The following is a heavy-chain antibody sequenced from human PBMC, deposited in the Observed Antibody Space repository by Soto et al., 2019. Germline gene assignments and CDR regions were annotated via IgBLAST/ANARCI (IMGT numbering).Heavy chain of an antibody. D-gene: IGHD3-10*01. CDR1: GFSFKNYA. J-gene: IGHJ4*01. CDR3: ARGVRAETYYNAFDY. Sequence: HVQLVESGGGVVQPGSSLRLSCAASGFSFKNYAFHWVRQAPGKGLEWVALISHNDEPKIFYADSVQGRFTISRDNFKNTVYLQMNSLRDEDTAVYHCARGVRAETYYNAFDYWGQGTQVTVSS. V-gene: IGHV3-30-3*01. CDR2: ISHNDEPKI.